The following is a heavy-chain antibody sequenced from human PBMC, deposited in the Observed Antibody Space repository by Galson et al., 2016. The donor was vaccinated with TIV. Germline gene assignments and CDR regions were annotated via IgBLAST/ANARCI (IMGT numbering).Heavy chain of an antibody. D-gene: IGHD3-16*02. CDR1: GDSITSINW. J-gene: IGHJ6*02. V-gene: IGHV4-4*02. CDR2: IHQSGTT. Sequence: SETLSLTCTVSGDSITSINWCAWVRQPPGKGLEWIEEIHQSGTTNYNPSLKSRVTMSVDKSKNQVSLKVNSVTAADTAVYYCAKFISGLYGMDVWGQGATVTVSS. CDR3: AKFISGLYGMDV.